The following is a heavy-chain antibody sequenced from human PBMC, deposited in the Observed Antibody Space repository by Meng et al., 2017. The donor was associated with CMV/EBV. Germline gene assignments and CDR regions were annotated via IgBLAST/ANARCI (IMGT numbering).Heavy chain of an antibody. CDR3: AKGGSYWDYFDY. D-gene: IGHD1-26*01. CDR2: INSDGSST. CDR1: GFTFSSYW. V-gene: IGHV3-74*01. Sequence: GGSLRLSCAASGFTFSSYWMHWVRQAPGKGLVWVSRINSDGSSTSYADSVKGRFTISRDNAKNTLYLQMNSLRAEDTAVYYCAKGGSYWDYFDYWGQGTLVTVSS. J-gene: IGHJ4*02.